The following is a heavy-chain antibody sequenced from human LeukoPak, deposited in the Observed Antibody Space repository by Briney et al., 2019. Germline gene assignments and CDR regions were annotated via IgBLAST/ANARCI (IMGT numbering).Heavy chain of an antibody. Sequence: PSETLSLTCTVSGGSISSGGYYWSWIRQHPGKGLEWIGYIYYSGSTYYNPSLKSRVTISVDTSKNQFSLKLSSVTAADTAVYYCARSTVYDYVWGSYRYQSWFDPWGQGTLVTVSS. CDR3: ARSTVYDYVWGSYRYQSWFDP. V-gene: IGHV4-31*03. CDR1: GGSISSGGYY. CDR2: IYYSGST. D-gene: IGHD3-16*02. J-gene: IGHJ5*02.